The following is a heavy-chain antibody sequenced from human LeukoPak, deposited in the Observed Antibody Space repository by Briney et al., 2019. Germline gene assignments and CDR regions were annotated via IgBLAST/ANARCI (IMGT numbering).Heavy chain of an antibody. Sequence: GGSLRLSCAASGFTFSDYYMSWIRQAPGKGLEWVSYISSSGSTIYYADSVKGRFTISRDNAKNSLYLQMNSLRAEDTAVYYCAREASGYSSSWYSLDYYYYYMDVWGKGTTVTVSS. V-gene: IGHV3-11*04. J-gene: IGHJ6*03. CDR3: AREASGYSSSWYSLDYYYYYMDV. CDR2: ISSSGSTI. CDR1: GFTFSDYY. D-gene: IGHD6-13*01.